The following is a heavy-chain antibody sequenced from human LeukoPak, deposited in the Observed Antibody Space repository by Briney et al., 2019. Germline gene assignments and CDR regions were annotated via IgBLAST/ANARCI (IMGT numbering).Heavy chain of an antibody. CDR3: ARPLIEGFWSGYYGY. CDR1: GFTFSSYG. V-gene: IGHV3-30*19. D-gene: IGHD3-3*01. Sequence: PGGSLRLSCAASGFTFSSYGMHWVRQAPGKGLEWVAVISYDGSNKYYADSVKGRFTISRDNSKNTLYLQMNSLRAEDTAVYYCARPLIEGFWSGYYGYWGQGTLVTVSS. CDR2: ISYDGSNK. J-gene: IGHJ4*02.